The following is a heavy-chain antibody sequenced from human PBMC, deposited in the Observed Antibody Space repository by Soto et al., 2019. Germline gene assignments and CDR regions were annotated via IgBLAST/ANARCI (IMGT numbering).Heavy chain of an antibody. CDR1: GYTFVNYE. Sequence: VQLVQSGAEVKQPGASVKVSCKASGYTFVNYEINWVRQATGQGLEWLGWMNPHSGDTFYAQNFQGRVTMTRNTSITTAYMELNSLKSEDTAVYYCARQQAMDYWGQGTLVTVSS. CDR2: MNPHSGDT. J-gene: IGHJ4*02. V-gene: IGHV1-8*01. CDR3: ARQQAMDY.